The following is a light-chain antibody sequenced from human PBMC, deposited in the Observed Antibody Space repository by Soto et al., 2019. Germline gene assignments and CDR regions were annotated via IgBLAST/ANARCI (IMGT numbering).Light chain of an antibody. CDR3: QQYNNWPPLT. CDR1: QSVSSN. V-gene: IGKV3-15*01. J-gene: IGKJ5*01. CDR2: GAS. Sequence: IVMTQSPSTLSVSPGERSTLSCMSSQSVSSNLAWYQQKPGQAPRLLIYGASTRATGIPARFSGSGPGTEFTLTISSLQSEDFAVYYCQQYNNWPPLTFGQGTRLEIK.